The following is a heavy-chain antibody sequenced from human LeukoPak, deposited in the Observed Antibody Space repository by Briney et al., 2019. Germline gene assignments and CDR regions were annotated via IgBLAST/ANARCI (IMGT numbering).Heavy chain of an antibody. CDR3: VRGRTSGFDSGGDF. D-gene: IGHD5-12*01. J-gene: IGHJ4*02. CDR2: MSSSGSDS. V-gene: IGHV3-48*03. Sequence: QSGGSLRLSCEASGSTFSTYEMNWVRQAPGKGLEWISYMSSSGSDSHYADSVRGRFTISRDNAKNSLYLHMNNLRADDTAIYYCVRGRTSGFDSGGDFWGQGTLVTVSS. CDR1: GSTFSTYE.